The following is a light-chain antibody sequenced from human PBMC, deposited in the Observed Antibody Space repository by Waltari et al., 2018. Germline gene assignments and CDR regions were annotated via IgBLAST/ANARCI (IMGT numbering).Light chain of an antibody. V-gene: IGLV2-14*03. CDR2: DVS. CDR1: SSDVGGYNY. CDR3: SSYTSSSTLWV. J-gene: IGLJ3*02. Sequence: QSALTQPASVSGSPGQSITISCTATSSDVGGYNYVPWYQQHPGKAPKLMIYDVSNRPSGVSNRFSGSKSGNTASLTISGLQAEDEADYYCSSYTSSSTLWVFGGGTKLTVL.